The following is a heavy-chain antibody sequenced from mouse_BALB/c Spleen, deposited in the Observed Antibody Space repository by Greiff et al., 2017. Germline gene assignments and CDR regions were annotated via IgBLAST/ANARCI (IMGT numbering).Heavy chain of an antibody. CDR2: INSNGGST. CDR1: GFTFSSYG. CDR3: ARDLLGYAMDY. J-gene: IGHJ4*01. V-gene: IGHV5-6-3*01. Sequence: EVQRVESGGGLVQPGGSLKLSCAASGFTFSSYGMSWVRQTPDKRLELVATINSNGGSTYYPDSVKGRFTISRDNAKNTLYLQMSSLKSEDTAMYYCARDLLGYAMDYWGQGTSVTVSS.